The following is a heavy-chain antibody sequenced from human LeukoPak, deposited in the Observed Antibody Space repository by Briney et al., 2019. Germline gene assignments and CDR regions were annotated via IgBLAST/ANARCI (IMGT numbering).Heavy chain of an antibody. V-gene: IGHV4-38-2*02. CDR2: IYHSGST. Sequence: PSEALSLTCAVSGYSISSGYYWGWIRQPPGKGLEWIGSIYHSGSTYYNPSLKSRVTISVDTSKNQFSLKLSSVTAADTAVYYCARDSNSSWDALGYYYYYGMDVWGKGTTVTVSS. CDR3: ARDSNSSWDALGYYYYYGMDV. D-gene: IGHD6-13*01. J-gene: IGHJ6*04. CDR1: GYSISSGYY.